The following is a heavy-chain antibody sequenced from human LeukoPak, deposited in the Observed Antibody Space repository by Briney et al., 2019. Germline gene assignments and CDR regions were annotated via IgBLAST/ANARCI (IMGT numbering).Heavy chain of an antibody. CDR2: IWYDGSNK. CDR1: GFTFSSYG. CDR3: ARDMDRGYCSGGSCYSYPLDY. J-gene: IGHJ4*02. Sequence: GGSLRLSCAASGFTFSSYGMHWVRQAPGKGLECVAVIWYDGSNKYYADPVKGRVTISRDNSKNTLYLQMNSLRDEDTAVYYCARDMDRGYCSGGSCYSYPLDYWGQGTLVTVSS. V-gene: IGHV3-33*01. D-gene: IGHD2-15*01.